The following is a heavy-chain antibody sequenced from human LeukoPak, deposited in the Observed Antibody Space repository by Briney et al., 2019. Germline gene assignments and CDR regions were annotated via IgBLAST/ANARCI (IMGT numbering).Heavy chain of an antibody. D-gene: IGHD4-17*01. V-gene: IGHV4-4*02. J-gene: IGHJ4*02. Sequence: SETLSLTCAVSGGSITTTNWWSWVRQPPGKGLEWIGEVHLSGTTNYNPSLKSRVTISVDTSKNQFSLKLSSVTAADTAVYYCARRNYGDYDHYFDYWGQGTLVTVSS. CDR1: GGSITTTNW. CDR2: VHLSGTT. CDR3: ARRNYGDYDHYFDY.